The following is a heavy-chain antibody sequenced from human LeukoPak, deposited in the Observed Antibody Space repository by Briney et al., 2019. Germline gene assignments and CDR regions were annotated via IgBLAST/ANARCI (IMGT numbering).Heavy chain of an antibody. Sequence: SETLSLTCTVSGGSISSYYWSWLRQPPGKGLEWIGYIYYSGSTNYNPSLKSRVTISVDTSKNQFSLKLSSVTAADTAVYYCARAGAAHYYYYYMDVWGKGTTVTVSS. CDR1: GGSISSYY. V-gene: IGHV4-59*01. CDR2: IYYSGST. CDR3: ARAGAAHYYYYYMDV. J-gene: IGHJ6*03. D-gene: IGHD1-26*01.